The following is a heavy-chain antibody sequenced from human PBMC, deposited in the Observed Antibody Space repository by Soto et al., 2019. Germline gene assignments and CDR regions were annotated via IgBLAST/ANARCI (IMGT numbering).Heavy chain of an antibody. V-gene: IGHV3-30*18. D-gene: IGHD2-21*02. CDR2: ISYDGSNE. J-gene: IGHJ6*02. Sequence: QEQLVESGGGVVQPGRSLSLSCAASGFSFSRYGMHWVRQAPGKGLEWVAVISYDGSNESYGDSVKGRFTISRDNSKNTLSLQMNNLSAEETAVYYCVKDYGGDSGDYYGMDVWGQGTTVTVSS. CDR3: VKDYGGDSGDYYGMDV. CDR1: GFSFSRYG.